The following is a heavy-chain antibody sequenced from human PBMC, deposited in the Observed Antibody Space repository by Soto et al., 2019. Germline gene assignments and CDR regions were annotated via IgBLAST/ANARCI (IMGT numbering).Heavy chain of an antibody. Sequence: QVQLVQSGAEVKKPGSSVKVSCKASGGTFSSYAIGWVRQAPGQGLEWMGGIIPIFGTANYAQKFQGRVTITADESTSTAYMEVRSLRSEDTAVYYCAREVELRAYGMDFLGQGTTVTVSS. CDR1: GGTFSSYA. J-gene: IGHJ6*01. CDR2: IIPIFGTA. CDR3: AREVELRAYGMDF. D-gene: IGHD1-7*01. V-gene: IGHV1-69*12.